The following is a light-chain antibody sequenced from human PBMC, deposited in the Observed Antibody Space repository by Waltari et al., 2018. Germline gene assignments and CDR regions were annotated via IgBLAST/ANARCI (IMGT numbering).Light chain of an antibody. CDR2: VNSDGSH. CDR1: SGHSSNI. CDR3: QTGGHGTWV. V-gene: IGLV4-69*01. J-gene: IGLJ3*02. Sequence: QLVLTQSPSASASLAASVRLTCTLDSGHSSNIIAWHQQQPEKGPRYLMKVNSDGSHSKGDEIPVRFSGSGSVAERYLTISSVQSEDEADYYCQTGGHGTWVFGGGTKLTVL.